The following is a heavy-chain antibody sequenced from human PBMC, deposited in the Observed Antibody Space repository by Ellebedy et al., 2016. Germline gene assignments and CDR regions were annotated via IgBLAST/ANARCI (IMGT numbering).Heavy chain of an antibody. V-gene: IGHV2-5*02. CDR1: GFSLTRFGAG. CDR3: ARVSHNDGERTDYYARFDP. J-gene: IGHJ5*02. Sequence: SGPTLVKPTQTLTLTCTFSGFSLTRFGAGVAWIRQPPGEALEWLTSIYWDDNERHRPSLRNRLTISRDTSRSRVVLTLTNVDRVDTGTYYCARVSHNDGERTDYYARFDPWGPGTLVTVSS. CDR2: IYWDDNE. D-gene: IGHD3/OR15-3a*01.